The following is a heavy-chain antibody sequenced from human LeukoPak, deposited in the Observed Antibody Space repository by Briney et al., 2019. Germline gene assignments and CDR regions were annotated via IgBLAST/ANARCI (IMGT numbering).Heavy chain of an antibody. D-gene: IGHD4-17*01. CDR2: ISSSSSYT. V-gene: IGHV3-11*06. CDR1: GFTFSDYY. Sequence: KPGGSLILSCAASGFTFSDYYMSWIRQAPGKGLEWVSYISSSSSYTNYADSVKGRFTISRDNAKNSLYLQMNSLRAEDTAVYYCARAPPYGDYGLFDYWGQGTLVTVSS. J-gene: IGHJ4*02. CDR3: ARAPPYGDYGLFDY.